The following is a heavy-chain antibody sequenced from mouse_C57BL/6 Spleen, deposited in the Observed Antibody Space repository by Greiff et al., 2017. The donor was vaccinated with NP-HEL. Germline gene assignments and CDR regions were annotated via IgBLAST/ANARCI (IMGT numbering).Heavy chain of an antibody. Sequence: VQLQQPGPELVKPGASVKISCKASGYAFSSSWMNWVKQRPGKGLEWIGRIYPGDGDTNYNGKFKGKATLTADKSSSTAYMQLSSLTSEDSAVYFCARRGDYGNLAWIAYWGQGTLVTVSA. CDR1: GYAFSSSW. CDR2: IYPGDGDT. D-gene: IGHD2-1*01. J-gene: IGHJ3*01. CDR3: ARRGDYGNLAWIAY. V-gene: IGHV1-82*01.